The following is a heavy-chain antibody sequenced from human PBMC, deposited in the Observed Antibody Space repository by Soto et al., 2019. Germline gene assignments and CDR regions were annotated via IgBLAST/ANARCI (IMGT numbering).Heavy chain of an antibody. Sequence: QVQLVQSGAEVKKPGASVKVSCKASGYTFTGYYMHWVRQAPGQGLEWMGWINPNSGGTNYAQKLQGWVTMTRDTSISTAYMELSRLRSDDTAVYYCAMGSGWNTDAEYFQHWGQGTLVTVSS. CDR3: AMGSGWNTDAEYFQH. D-gene: IGHD6-19*01. V-gene: IGHV1-2*04. CDR1: GYTFTGYY. J-gene: IGHJ1*01. CDR2: INPNSGGT.